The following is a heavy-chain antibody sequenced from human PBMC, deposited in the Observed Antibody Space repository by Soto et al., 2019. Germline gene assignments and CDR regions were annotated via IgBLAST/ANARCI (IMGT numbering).Heavy chain of an antibody. V-gene: IGHV3-23*01. CDR3: ARDRGHLLPNYGMDV. CDR2: ISGGDDST. CDR1: GFTFSDYV. Sequence: VGSLRLSCGASGFTFSDYVMTWVRQAPGKGLEWVSGISGGDDSTYYADSVKGRFTISRANSKNTLYLQMNSLRAEDTAVYYCARDRGHLLPNYGMDVWGQGTTVTVSS. J-gene: IGHJ6*02. D-gene: IGHD2-2*01.